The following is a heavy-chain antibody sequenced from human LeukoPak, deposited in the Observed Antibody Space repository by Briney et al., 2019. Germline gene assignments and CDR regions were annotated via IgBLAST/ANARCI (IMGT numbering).Heavy chain of an antibody. CDR3: ARDNDSSGYPPNAFDI. Sequence: ASVKVSCKASGYTFTGYYMHWVRQAPGQGLEWMGWINPNSGGTNYAQKFQGRVTMTRDTSISTAYMELSRLRSDDTAVYYCARDNDSSGYPPNAFDIWSQGTMVTVSS. J-gene: IGHJ3*02. V-gene: IGHV1-2*02. CDR1: GYTFTGYY. CDR2: INPNSGGT. D-gene: IGHD3-22*01.